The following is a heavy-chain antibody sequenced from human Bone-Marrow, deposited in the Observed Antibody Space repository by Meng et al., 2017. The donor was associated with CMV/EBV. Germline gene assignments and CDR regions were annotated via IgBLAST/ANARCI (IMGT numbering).Heavy chain of an antibody. CDR3: AREGYYYGSGSYSNWFDP. CDR1: SISSGDYY. V-gene: IGHV4-30-4*01. D-gene: IGHD3-10*01. J-gene: IGHJ5*02. Sequence: SISSGDYYWRWIRQPPGKGLEWIGYIYYSGSTYYNPSLKSRVTISVDTSKNQFSLKLSSVTAADTAVYYCAREGYYYGSGSYSNWFDPWGQGTLVTVSS. CDR2: IYYSGST.